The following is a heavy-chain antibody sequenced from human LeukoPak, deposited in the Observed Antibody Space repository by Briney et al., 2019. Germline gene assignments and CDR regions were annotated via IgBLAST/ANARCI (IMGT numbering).Heavy chain of an antibody. Sequence: SETLSLTCSVSGGSTSSYYWSWIRQPPGKGLECIGYIYYSGSTNHNPSLKSRVTISVDTSKNQVSLKLSSVTAADTAVYYCARDRAYSGYDLGRFDYWGQGTLVTVSS. V-gene: IGHV4-59*01. CDR3: ARDRAYSGYDLGRFDY. J-gene: IGHJ4*02. D-gene: IGHD5-12*01. CDR1: GGSTSSYY. CDR2: IYYSGST.